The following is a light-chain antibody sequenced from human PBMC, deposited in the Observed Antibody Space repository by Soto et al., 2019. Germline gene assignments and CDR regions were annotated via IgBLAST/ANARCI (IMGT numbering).Light chain of an antibody. CDR1: SSDVGAYDY. J-gene: IGLJ1*01. Sequence: QSALTQPASVSGFPGQSITVSSTGTSSDVGAYDYVSWYQHHPGKAPKLIIYEVTNRPSGVSNLFSGSKSGNTASLTISGLQAEDEADYYCNSYTRSTKYVFGTGTKVTVL. V-gene: IGLV2-14*01. CDR2: EVT. CDR3: NSYTRSTKYV.